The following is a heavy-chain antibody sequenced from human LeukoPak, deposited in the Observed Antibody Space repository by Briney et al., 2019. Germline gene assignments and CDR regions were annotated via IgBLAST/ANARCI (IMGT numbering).Heavy chain of an antibody. J-gene: IGHJ4*02. V-gene: IGHV3-48*03. Sequence: GGSLRLSCAASGFTFSNYDLNWVRQAPGKGLEWVSYISGSGSTIYYADSVKGRFTISRDDAKNSLYLQMNSLRAEDTAMYYCVRRFGYWGQGTLVTVSS. CDR2: ISGSGSTI. CDR1: GFTFSNYD. D-gene: IGHD4-17*01. CDR3: VRRFGY.